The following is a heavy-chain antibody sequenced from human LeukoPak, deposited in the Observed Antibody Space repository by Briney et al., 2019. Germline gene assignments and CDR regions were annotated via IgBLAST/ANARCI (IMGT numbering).Heavy chain of an antibody. CDR1: GGSISGYY. Sequence: ASETLSLTCTVSGGSISGYYWSWIRQPPGKGLEWIGEINHSGSTNYNPSLKSRVTISVDTSKNQFSLKLSSVTAADTAVYYCARGYCSGGSCYSVRDAFDIWGQGTMVTVSS. CDR2: INHSGST. CDR3: ARGYCSGGSCYSVRDAFDI. J-gene: IGHJ3*02. D-gene: IGHD2-15*01. V-gene: IGHV4-34*01.